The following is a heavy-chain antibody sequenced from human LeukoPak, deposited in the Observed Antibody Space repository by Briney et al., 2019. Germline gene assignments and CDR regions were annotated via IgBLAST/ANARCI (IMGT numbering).Heavy chain of an antibody. V-gene: IGHV3-23*01. CDR1: GFTFSSYA. D-gene: IGHD6-6*01. CDR2: ISGSGGST. CDR3: AKDRIAARNFDY. Sequence: GGSLRLSCAASGFTFSSYAMSWVRQARGKGLEGVSAISGSGGSTYYADSVKGRFTISRDNSKNTLYLQMNSLRAEDTAVYYCAKDRIAARNFDYRGQGTLVTVSS. J-gene: IGHJ4*02.